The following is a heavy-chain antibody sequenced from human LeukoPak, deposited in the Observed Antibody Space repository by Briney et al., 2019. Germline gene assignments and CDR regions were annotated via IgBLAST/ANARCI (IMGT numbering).Heavy chain of an antibody. CDR3: ARVGGSYWNWFDP. CDR1: GITLSNYG. J-gene: IGHJ5*02. CDR2: IKQDGSEK. D-gene: IGHD1-26*01. V-gene: IGHV3-7*01. Sequence: LGGSLRLSCAVSGITLSNYGMSWVRQAPGKGLEWVANIKQDGSEKYYVDSVKGRFTISRDNAKNSLYLQMNSLRAEDTAVYYCARVGGSYWNWFDPWGQGTLVTVSS.